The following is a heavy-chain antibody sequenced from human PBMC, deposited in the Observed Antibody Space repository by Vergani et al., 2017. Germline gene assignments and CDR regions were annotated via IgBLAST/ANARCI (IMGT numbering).Heavy chain of an antibody. D-gene: IGHD4-17*01. V-gene: IGHV3-7*01. CDR3: ARDHPLTTVTEDYYYGMDV. CDR1: GFTFSSYW. J-gene: IGHJ6*02. Sequence: EVQLVESGGGLVQPGGSLRLSCAASGFTFSSYWMSWVRQAPGKGLEWVANIKQDGSEKYYVDSVKGRFTISRDNAKNSLYLQMNSLRAEDTAVYYCARDHPLTTVTEDYYYGMDVWGQGTTVTVSS. CDR2: IKQDGSEK.